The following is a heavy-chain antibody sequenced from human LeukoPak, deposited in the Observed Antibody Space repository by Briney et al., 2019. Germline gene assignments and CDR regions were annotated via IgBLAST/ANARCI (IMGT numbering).Heavy chain of an antibody. Sequence: PSETLSLTCTVSGGSISSGGYYWSWIRQHPGKGLEWIGYIYYSGSTYYNPSLKSRVTISVDTSKNQFSLKLSSVTAADTAVYYCARVNVGKGPWLVHRANYYYYMDVWGKGTTVTVSS. D-gene: IGHD6-19*01. CDR2: IYYSGST. CDR3: ARVNVGKGPWLVHRANYYYYMDV. V-gene: IGHV4-31*03. J-gene: IGHJ6*03. CDR1: GGSISSGGYY.